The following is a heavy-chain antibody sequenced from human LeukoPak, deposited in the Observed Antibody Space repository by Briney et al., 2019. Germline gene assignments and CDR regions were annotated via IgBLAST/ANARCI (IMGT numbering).Heavy chain of an antibody. J-gene: IGHJ6*02. D-gene: IGHD3-22*01. V-gene: IGHV3-23*01. CDR1: GFTFSSSA. Sequence: GGSLRLSCAASGFTFSSSAMSWVRQAPGKGLEWVSAISNNGGYTYYADSVQGRFTISRDNSKSTLYLQMNSLRAEDTAVYYCAKDYYDSSGQGYYYGMDVWGQGTTVTVSS. CDR2: ISNNGGYT. CDR3: AKDYYDSSGQGYYYGMDV.